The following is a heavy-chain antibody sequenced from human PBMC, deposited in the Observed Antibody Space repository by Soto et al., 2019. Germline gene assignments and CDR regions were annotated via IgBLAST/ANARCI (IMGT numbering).Heavy chain of an antibody. Sequence: EVRLLEAGGGLKQPGGSLRLSCAASGFTFKDAAMNWVRQAPGKGLEWVASISDTGASTWYSESVRGRLSISRDNYKKPLYLHKNSVRVEATAVYSCATGRGSGWAWYCDNWGQGTLVTVSS. CDR2: ISDTGAST. D-gene: IGHD6-19*01. CDR1: GFTFKDAA. J-gene: IGHJ4*02. CDR3: ATGRGSGWAWYCDN. V-gene: IGHV3-23*01.